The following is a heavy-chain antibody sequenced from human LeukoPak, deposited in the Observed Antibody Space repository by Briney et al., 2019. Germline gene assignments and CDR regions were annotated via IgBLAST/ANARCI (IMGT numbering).Heavy chain of an antibody. CDR2: IIPIFGTA. V-gene: IGHV1-69*13. CDR3: AREICSSTSCYTYNWFDP. D-gene: IGHD2-2*02. Sequence: SVKVPCKASGGTFSSYAISWVRQAPGQGLEWMGGIIPIFGTANYAQKFQGRVTITADESTSTAYMELSSLRSEDTAVYYCAREICSSTSCYTYNWFDPWGQGTLVTVSS. J-gene: IGHJ5*02. CDR1: GGTFSSYA.